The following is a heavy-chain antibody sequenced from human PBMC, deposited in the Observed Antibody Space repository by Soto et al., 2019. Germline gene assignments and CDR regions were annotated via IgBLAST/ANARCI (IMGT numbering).Heavy chain of an antibody. CDR3: AKDISAALLLAFDI. CDR2: ISWNSGSI. D-gene: IGHD2-21*01. CDR1: GFTFDDYA. J-gene: IGHJ3*02. Sequence: GGSLGLSCAASGFTFDDYAMHWVRQAPGKGLEWVSGISWNSGSIGYADSVKGRFTISRDNAKNSLYLQMNSLRAEDTALYYCAKDISAALLLAFDIWGQGTMVTVSS. V-gene: IGHV3-9*01.